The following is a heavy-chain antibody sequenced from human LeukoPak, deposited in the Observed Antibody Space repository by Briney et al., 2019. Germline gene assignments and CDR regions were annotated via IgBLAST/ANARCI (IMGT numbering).Heavy chain of an antibody. CDR1: GSTFSSYA. CDR3: AKDNSVPMVRGAKPLYYYYGMDV. Sequence: GGSLRLSCAASGSTFSSYAMSWVRQAPGKGLEWVSAISGSGGSTYYADSVKGRFTISRDNSKNTLYLQMNSLRAEDTAVYYCAKDNSVPMVRGAKPLYYYYGMDVWGQGTTVTVSS. V-gene: IGHV3-23*01. CDR2: ISGSGGST. J-gene: IGHJ6*02. D-gene: IGHD3-10*01.